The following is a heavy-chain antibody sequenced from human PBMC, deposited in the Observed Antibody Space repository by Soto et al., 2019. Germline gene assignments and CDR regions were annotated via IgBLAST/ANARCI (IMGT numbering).Heavy chain of an antibody. CDR3: AREHDFWSGSFDP. Sequence: ASVKVSCKASGYTFTSYGISWVRQAPGQGLEWMGWISAYNGNTNYAQKLQGRVTMTTDTSTSTACMEPRSLRSDDAAVYYCAREHDFWSGSFDPWGKGTLVTVSS. J-gene: IGHJ5*02. CDR2: ISAYNGNT. CDR1: GYTFTSYG. D-gene: IGHD3-3*01. V-gene: IGHV1-18*01.